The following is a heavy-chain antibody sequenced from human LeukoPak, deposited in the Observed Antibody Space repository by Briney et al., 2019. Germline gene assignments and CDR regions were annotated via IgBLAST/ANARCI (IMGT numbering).Heavy chain of an antibody. Sequence: GGSLRLSCAASGFTFGNYGMSWVRQAPGKGLEWVSAISGSGGSTYYADSVKGRFTISRDNSKNTLYLQINSLRAEDTALYYCAKINRGEVAGHMDYWGQGTLVTVSS. V-gene: IGHV3-23*01. D-gene: IGHD6-19*01. CDR2: ISGSGGST. CDR1: GFTFGNYG. CDR3: AKINRGEVAGHMDY. J-gene: IGHJ4*02.